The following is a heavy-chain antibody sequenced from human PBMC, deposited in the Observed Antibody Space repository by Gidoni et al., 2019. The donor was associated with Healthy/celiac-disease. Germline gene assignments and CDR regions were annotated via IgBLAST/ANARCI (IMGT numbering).Heavy chain of an antibody. CDR3: ARDLFDTGGDY. V-gene: IGHV3-21*01. Sequence: EVQLVESGGGLVKPGGSLRLSCAASGFTFSSYSMNWFRQAPGKGLEWVSSISSGSSYIYYADSVKGRFTISRDNAKNSLYLQMNSLRAEDTAVYYCARDLFDTGGDYWGQGTLVTVSS. CDR2: ISSGSSYI. CDR1: GFTFSSYS. D-gene: IGHD7-27*01. J-gene: IGHJ4*02.